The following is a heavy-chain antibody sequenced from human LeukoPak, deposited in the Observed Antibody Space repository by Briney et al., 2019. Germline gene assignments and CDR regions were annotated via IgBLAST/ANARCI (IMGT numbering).Heavy chain of an antibody. V-gene: IGHV4-61*02. Sequence: PSETLSLTCTVSGGSISSGSYYWSWIRQPAGKGLEWIGRIYTSGSTNYNPSLKSRVTISVDTSKNQFSLKLSSVTAADTAVYYCASHRNYYDSSGYYLTPDDYYYYMNVWGKGTTATISS. D-gene: IGHD3-22*01. J-gene: IGHJ6*03. CDR2: IYTSGST. CDR3: ASHRNYYDSSGYYLTPDDYYYYMNV. CDR1: GGSISSGSYY.